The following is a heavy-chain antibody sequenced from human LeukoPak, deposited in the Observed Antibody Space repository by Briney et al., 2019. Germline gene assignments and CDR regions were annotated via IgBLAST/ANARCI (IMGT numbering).Heavy chain of an antibody. CDR3: ARVWGTYGSGSYYNKDWFDP. Sequence: EASVKVSCKASGYTFTGYYMHWVRQAPGQGLEWMGWINPNSGGTNYAQKFLGRVTMTRDTSISTAYMELSRLRSDDTAVYYCARVWGTYGSGSYYNKDWFDPWGQGTLVTVSS. D-gene: IGHD3-10*01. CDR1: GYTFTGYY. V-gene: IGHV1-2*02. CDR2: INPNSGGT. J-gene: IGHJ5*02.